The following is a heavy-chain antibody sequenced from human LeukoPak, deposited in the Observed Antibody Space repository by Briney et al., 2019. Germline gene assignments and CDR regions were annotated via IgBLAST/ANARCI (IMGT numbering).Heavy chain of an antibody. Sequence: PGGSLRLSCAASGFTFSTNAMSWVRQAPGKGLEWVSAISGRTSSTYYADSVKGRFTISRDNSKNTLYLQMDGLRAEDTAVYYCAKCGNSGCHLIDYWGQGTLVTVSS. CDR3: AKCGNSGCHLIDY. CDR2: ISGRTSST. V-gene: IGHV3-23*01. D-gene: IGHD5-12*01. CDR1: GFTFSTNA. J-gene: IGHJ4*02.